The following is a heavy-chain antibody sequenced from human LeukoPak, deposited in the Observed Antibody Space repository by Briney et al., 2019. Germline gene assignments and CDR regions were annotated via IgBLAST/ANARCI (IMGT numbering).Heavy chain of an antibody. J-gene: IGHJ4*02. CDR1: GCTFSSYA. V-gene: IGHV1-69*04. CDR2: IIPIFGIA. D-gene: IGHD2-21*02. CDR3: SSSPYCGGDCYSFDY. Sequence: ASVKVSCKASGCTFSSYAISWVRQAPGKGLEWMGRIIPIFGIANYAQKFQGRVTITADKSTSTAYMELSSLRSEDTAVYYCSSSPYCGGDCYSFDYWGQGTLVTVSS.